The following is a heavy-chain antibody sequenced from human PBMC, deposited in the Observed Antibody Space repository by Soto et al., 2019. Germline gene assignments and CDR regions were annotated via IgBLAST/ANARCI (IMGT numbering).Heavy chain of an antibody. CDR3: ARADYNNYWYFAL. J-gene: IGHJ2*01. D-gene: IGHD1-1*01. V-gene: IGHV4-30-4*01. CDR2: IYYSGTT. CDR1: GGSISSGDYY. Sequence: QVQLQESGPGLVKPSQTLSLTCTVSGGSISSGDYYWSWIRQPPGKGLEWIGYIYYSGTTYYNPSLECRVTISVDTSKNQFSLKLSSVTAADTAVYYCARADYNNYWYFALWGRGTLVTVSS.